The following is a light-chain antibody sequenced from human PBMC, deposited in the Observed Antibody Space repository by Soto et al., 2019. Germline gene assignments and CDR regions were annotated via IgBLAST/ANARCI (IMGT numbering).Light chain of an antibody. CDR2: GAS. CDR3: QQYNKWPLT. V-gene: IGKV3D-15*01. Sequence: EIVMTQSAATLSVCPGERATLSCRASQSVSSNLAWYQQKPGQAPRLLIYGASTRATGIPARFSGSGSGTEFTLTISSLQSEDFAVYYCQQYNKWPLTFGGGTKVEIK. CDR1: QSVSSN. J-gene: IGKJ4*01.